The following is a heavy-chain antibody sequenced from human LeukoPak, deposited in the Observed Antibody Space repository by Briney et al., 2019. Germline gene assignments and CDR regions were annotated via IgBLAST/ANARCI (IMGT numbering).Heavy chain of an antibody. CDR3: ARAPVYGDYVTEMFDY. CDR2: INHSGST. CDR1: GGSFSGYY. Sequence: SETLSLTCAVYGGSFSGYYWSWIRQPPGKGLEWIGEINHSGSTNYNPSLKSRVTISVDTSKNQFSLKLSSVTAADTAVYYCARAPVYGDYVTEMFDYWGQGTLVTVSS. V-gene: IGHV4-34*01. J-gene: IGHJ4*02. D-gene: IGHD4-17*01.